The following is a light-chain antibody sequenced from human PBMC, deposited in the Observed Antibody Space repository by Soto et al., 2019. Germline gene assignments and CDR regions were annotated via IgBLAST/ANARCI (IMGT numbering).Light chain of an antibody. CDR2: GAS. CDR1: QSVSSSY. J-gene: IGKJ1*01. V-gene: IGKV3-20*01. Sequence: ELVWPQSRATLSLSPGESATLSGRARQSVSSSYLAWYQQKPGQAPRLLIYGASSRATGIPDRFSGSGSGTDFTLTIRSLEPEDFAVYYCQQYGSSPQMTFGQGTKVDIK. CDR3: QQYGSSPQMT.